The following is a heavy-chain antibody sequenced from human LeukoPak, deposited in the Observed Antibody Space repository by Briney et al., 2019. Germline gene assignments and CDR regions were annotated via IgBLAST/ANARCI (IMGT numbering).Heavy chain of an antibody. V-gene: IGHV1-24*01. J-gene: IGHJ5*02. CDR1: GYTLTESS. D-gene: IGHD5-24*01. Sequence: ASVKVSCKVSGYTLTESSMHWVRQAPGKGLEWMGGFDPEDGETIYAQKFQGRVTMTEDTSTDTAYMELSSLRSEDTAVYYCATQTTAYGGGSWFDPWGQGTLVTVSS. CDR2: FDPEDGET. CDR3: ATQTTAYGGGSWFDP.